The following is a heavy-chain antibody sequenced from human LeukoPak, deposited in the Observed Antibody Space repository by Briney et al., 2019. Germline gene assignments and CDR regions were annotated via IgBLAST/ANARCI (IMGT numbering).Heavy chain of an antibody. CDR2: IKQDGSEK. CDR3: AREPTYSSSWYSDY. CDR1: GFTFSSYW. V-gene: IGHV3-7*01. D-gene: IGHD6-13*01. Sequence: GGSLRLSCAASGFTFSSYWMSWVRQAPGKGLEWVANIKQDGSEKYYVDSVKGRFTISRDNAKNSLYLQMNSLRAEDTAVYYCAREPTYSSSWYSDYWGQGTLVTVSS. J-gene: IGHJ4*02.